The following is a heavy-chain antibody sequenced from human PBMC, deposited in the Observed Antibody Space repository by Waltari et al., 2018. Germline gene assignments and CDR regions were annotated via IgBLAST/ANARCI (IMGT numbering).Heavy chain of an antibody. Sequence: EVQLVQSGAEVKKPGESLKISCEGSGYTFTNYWIGWVRQMPGKGLEWMGIINPGDSDTKYTPSFEGQVTISADKSTNTAYLQWSSLKASDTAMYYCARRGGSGNFLVDFWGQGTLVTVSS. J-gene: IGHJ4*02. V-gene: IGHV5-51*01. CDR3: ARRGGSGNFLVDF. CDR1: GYTFTNYW. CDR2: INPGDSDT. D-gene: IGHD3-10*01.